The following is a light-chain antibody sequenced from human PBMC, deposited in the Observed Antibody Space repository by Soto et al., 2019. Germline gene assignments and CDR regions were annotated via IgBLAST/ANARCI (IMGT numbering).Light chain of an antibody. Sequence: QSVLTQPASVSGSPGQSITITCTGTSSDVGGYKYVSWYQQHPGKAPKLLIYVVSNRPSGVSNRFSGSKAGNTASLTISGLRAEDEADYYCSSFTSKSTLIFGGGTKLTVL. J-gene: IGLJ2*01. CDR2: VVS. CDR1: SSDVGGYKY. V-gene: IGLV2-14*01. CDR3: SSFTSKSTLI.